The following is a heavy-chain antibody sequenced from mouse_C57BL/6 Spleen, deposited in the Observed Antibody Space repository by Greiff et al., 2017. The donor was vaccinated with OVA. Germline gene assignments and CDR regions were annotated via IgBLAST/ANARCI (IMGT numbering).Heavy chain of an antibody. CDR1: GYSFTSYW. V-gene: IGHV1-72*01. CDR2: VDPNSGGT. CDR3: ARSGPTIVTYYFDY. D-gene: IGHD2-5*01. J-gene: IGHJ2*01. Sequence: VQLQQPGAELVKPGASVKLSCKASGYSFTSYWMHWVKQRPGRGLEWIGRVDPNSGGTKYNEQFKSKATLTVDKPSSTAYMQLSSLTSEDSAVYYCARSGPTIVTYYFDYWGQGTTLTVSS.